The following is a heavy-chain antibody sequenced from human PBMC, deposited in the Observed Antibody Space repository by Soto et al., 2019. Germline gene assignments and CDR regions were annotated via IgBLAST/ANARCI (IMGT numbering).Heavy chain of an antibody. D-gene: IGHD3-22*01. CDR2: TYYRSKWYN. CDR1: GDSVSSNSAA. J-gene: IGHJ4*02. V-gene: IGHV6-1*01. CDR3: ARGVPYYYDSSGYYQADLFDY. Sequence: QTLSLTCAISGDSVSSNSAAWNWIRQSPSRGLEWLGRTYYRSKWYNDYAVSVKSRITINPDTSKNQFSLQLNSVTPEDTAVYYCARGVPYYYDSSGYYQADLFDYWGQGTLVTVSS.